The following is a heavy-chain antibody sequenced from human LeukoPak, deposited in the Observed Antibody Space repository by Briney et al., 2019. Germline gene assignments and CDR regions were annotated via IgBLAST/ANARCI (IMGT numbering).Heavy chain of an antibody. CDR3: AKDLTGYCSGGSCYTNWFDP. Sequence: GGSLRLSCAASGFTFSSYAMSWVRQAPGKGLEWVSAISGSGGSTYYADSVRGRFTISRDNSKNTLYLQMNSLRAEDTAVYYCAKDLTGYCSGGSCYTNWFDPWGQGSLVTVSS. CDR1: GFTFSSYA. V-gene: IGHV3-23*01. D-gene: IGHD2-15*01. J-gene: IGHJ5*02. CDR2: ISGSGGST.